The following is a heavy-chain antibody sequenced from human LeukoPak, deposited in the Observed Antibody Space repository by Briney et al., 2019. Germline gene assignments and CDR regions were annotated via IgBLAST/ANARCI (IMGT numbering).Heavy chain of an antibody. Sequence: SETLSLTCTVSGGSISSYYWSWIRQPAGKGLEWIGRIYTSGSTNYNPSLKSRVTMSVDTSKNQFSLKLSSVTAADTAVYYCAGVICGGDCYYDAFDIWGQGTMVTVSS. D-gene: IGHD2-21*02. CDR2: IYTSGST. V-gene: IGHV4-4*07. CDR3: AGVICGGDCYYDAFDI. CDR1: GGSISSYY. J-gene: IGHJ3*02.